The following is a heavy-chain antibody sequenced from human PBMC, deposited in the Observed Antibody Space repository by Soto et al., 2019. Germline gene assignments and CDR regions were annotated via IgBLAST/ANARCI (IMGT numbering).Heavy chain of an antibody. V-gene: IGHV3-23*01. Sequence: GGSLRLSCAASGFTFSSYAMSWVRQAPGKGLEWVSAISGSGGSTYYADSVKGRFTISRDNSKNTLYLQMNSLRAEDTAVYYCAKDPDTVVPAASDFDYWGQGTLVTVSS. J-gene: IGHJ4*02. CDR1: GFTFSSYA. CDR2: ISGSGGST. CDR3: AKDPDTVVPAASDFDY. D-gene: IGHD2-2*01.